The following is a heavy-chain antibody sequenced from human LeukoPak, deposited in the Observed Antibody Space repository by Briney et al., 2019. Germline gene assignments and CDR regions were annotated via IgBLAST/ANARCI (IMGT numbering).Heavy chain of an antibody. D-gene: IGHD2-2*01. CDR2: IYYSGST. J-gene: IGHJ6*03. CDR3: ARVYAHVVPAATNYYYYMDV. CDR1: GGSISSYY. V-gene: IGHV4-59*01. Sequence: SETLSLTCTVSGGSISSYYWSWIRQPPGKGLEWIGYIYYSGSTNYNPSLKSRVTISVDTSKNQFSLKLSSVTAADTAVYYCARVYAHVVPAATNYYYYMDVWGKGTTVTVSS.